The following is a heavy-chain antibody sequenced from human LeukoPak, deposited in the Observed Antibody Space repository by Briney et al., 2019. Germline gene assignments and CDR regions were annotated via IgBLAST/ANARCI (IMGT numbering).Heavy chain of an antibody. J-gene: IGHJ4*02. CDR1: GGTFSSYA. Sequence: GSSVKVSCKASGGTFSSYAISWVRQAPGQGLEWMGRIIPIFGTAIYAQKFQGRVTITTDESTSTAYMELSSLRSEDTAVYYCARDDYDYVWGSHFYFDYWGQGTLVTVSS. D-gene: IGHD3-16*01. V-gene: IGHV1-69*05. CDR2: IIPIFGTA. CDR3: ARDDYDYVWGSHFYFDY.